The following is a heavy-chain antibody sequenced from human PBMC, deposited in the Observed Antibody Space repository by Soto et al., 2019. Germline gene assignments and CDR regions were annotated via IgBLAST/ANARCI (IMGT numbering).Heavy chain of an antibody. Sequence: PSQTLSLTCAMSVDCVSSNSAAWNWIMQSPSRGLEWLGRTYYRSQWLNDYADSVKSRITIKPDTSKNQFSLELDSVTPEDTAVYYCAREKGYYHESRGPFECLGLGTLVNLSS. D-gene: IGHD3-22*01. CDR3: AREKGYYHESRGPFEC. V-gene: IGHV6-1*01. CDR1: VDCVSSNSAA. CDR2: TYYRSQWLN. J-gene: IGHJ4*02.